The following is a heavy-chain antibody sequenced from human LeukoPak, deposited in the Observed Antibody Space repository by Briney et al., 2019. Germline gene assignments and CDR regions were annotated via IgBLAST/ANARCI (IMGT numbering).Heavy chain of an antibody. CDR1: GFTFSRYW. V-gene: IGHV3-74*01. CDR2: INSDGSST. D-gene: IGHD3-22*01. J-gene: IGHJ4*02. Sequence: PGGSLRLSCAASGFTFSRYWMHWVRQAPGKGLVWVSRINSDGSSTSYADSVKGRFTISRDNSKNTLYLQMNSLRAGDTAVYYCARAPVGGRSGYYYVNWGQGTLVTVSS. CDR3: ARAPVGGRSGYYYVN.